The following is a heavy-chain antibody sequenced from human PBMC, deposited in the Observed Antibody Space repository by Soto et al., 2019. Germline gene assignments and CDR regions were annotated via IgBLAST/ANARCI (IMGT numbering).Heavy chain of an antibody. CDR2: IWYDGSNK. D-gene: IGHD1-26*01. Sequence: GGSLRLSCAASGFTFSSYGMHWVCQAPGKGLEWVAVIWYDGSNKYYADSVKGRFTISRDNSKNTLYLQMNSLRAEDTAVYYCARDEGRIVGATKGYYYYGMDVWGQGTTVTVSS. V-gene: IGHV3-33*01. CDR3: ARDEGRIVGATKGYYYYGMDV. J-gene: IGHJ6*02. CDR1: GFTFSSYG.